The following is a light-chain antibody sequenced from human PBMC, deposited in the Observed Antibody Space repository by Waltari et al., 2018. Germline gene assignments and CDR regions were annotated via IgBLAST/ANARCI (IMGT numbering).Light chain of an antibody. Sequence: QSALAQSASVSGSPGQSITISCTGTGSDIGYYNFVSWYQQHPGKAPTLLIFDVSRWSSGVSHRFSGSKSGNTASLTISGLQAEDEADYYCSSYTSTNTIIFGGGTKVTVL. CDR2: DVS. V-gene: IGLV2-14*03. J-gene: IGLJ2*01. CDR1: GSDIGYYNF. CDR3: SSYTSTNTII.